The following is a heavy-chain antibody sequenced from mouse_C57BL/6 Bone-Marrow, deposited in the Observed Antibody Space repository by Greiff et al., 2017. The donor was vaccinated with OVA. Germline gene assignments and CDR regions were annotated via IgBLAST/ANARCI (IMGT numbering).Heavy chain of an antibody. D-gene: IGHD1-1*01. V-gene: IGHV1-50*01. CDR2: IDPSDSYT. Sequence: QVQLQQPGAELVKPGASVKLSCKASGYTFTSYWMQWVKQRPGQGLEWIGEIDPSDSYTNYNQKFKGKATLTVDTSSSTAYMQLSSLTSEDSAVYYCARGASFITTVVARWYFDVWGTGTTVTVSS. CDR1: GYTFTSYW. J-gene: IGHJ1*03. CDR3: ARGASFITTVVARWYFDV.